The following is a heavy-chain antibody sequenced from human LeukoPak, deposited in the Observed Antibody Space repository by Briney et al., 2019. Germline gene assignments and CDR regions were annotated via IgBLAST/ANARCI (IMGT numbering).Heavy chain of an antibody. CDR3: ARGRYCSSASCLFDY. Sequence: SLTLSCKASGGTFSSYAISWMRQAPGQGHEWMGGIIPIFGTANYAHKFQGRVTITADKSTSTAYMELSSLRSEDTAVYYCARGRYCSSASCLFDYWGQGTLVTVSS. V-gene: IGHV1-69*06. J-gene: IGHJ4*02. D-gene: IGHD2-2*01. CDR2: IIPIFGTA. CDR1: GGTFSSYA.